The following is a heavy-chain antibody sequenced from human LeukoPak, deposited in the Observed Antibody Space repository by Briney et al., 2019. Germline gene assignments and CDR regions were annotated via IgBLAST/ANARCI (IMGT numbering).Heavy chain of an antibody. D-gene: IGHD6-6*01. CDR1: GYTFTGYY. CDR3: ARDLTSSRENAFDI. Sequence: GASVKVSCKSSGYTFTGYYMHWVRQAPGQGGEWMGWINSNNGGTNYAQKFEGRVTITRDTSISVAYMELSRLTSDDTAVYYCARDLTSSRENAFDIWGQGTMVTVSS. J-gene: IGHJ3*02. V-gene: IGHV1-2*02. CDR2: INSNNGGT.